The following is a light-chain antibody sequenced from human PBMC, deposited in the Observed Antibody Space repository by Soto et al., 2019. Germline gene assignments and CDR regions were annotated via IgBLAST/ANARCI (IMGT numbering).Light chain of an antibody. CDR2: DAS. CDR1: QSVSSY. CDR3: QQYKT. Sequence: EIVLTQSPATLSLSPGERATLSCRASQSVSSYLAWYQQKPGQAPRLLIYDASNRATGIPDRFSASGSGTDFTLTISRLEPEDFAVYYCQQYKTFGQGTKVDIK. V-gene: IGKV3-11*01. J-gene: IGKJ1*01.